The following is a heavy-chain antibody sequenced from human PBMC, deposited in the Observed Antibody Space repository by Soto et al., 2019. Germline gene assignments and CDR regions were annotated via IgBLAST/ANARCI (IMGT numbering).Heavy chain of an antibody. J-gene: IGHJ4*02. Sequence: GGTLSLSCAAAGFTFSNYAMSWVRQAPGKGLEWVSAISGSGGSTYYADCVKGRXTXSXXXXXXXXYXXMXXLIAEDTAVYYCAKVVVVAATNFDYWGQGTLVTVSS. CDR2: ISGSGGST. CDR1: GFTFSNYA. D-gene: IGHD2-15*01. CDR3: AKVVVVAATNFDY. V-gene: IGHV3-23*01.